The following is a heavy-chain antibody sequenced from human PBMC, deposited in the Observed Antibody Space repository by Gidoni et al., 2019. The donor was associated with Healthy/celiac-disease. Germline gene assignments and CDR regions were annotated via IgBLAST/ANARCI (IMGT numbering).Heavy chain of an antibody. Sequence: QVQLQESGPGLVKPSETLSLTCTVSGYSISSGYYWGWIRQPPGKGLEWIGSIYHSGSTYYNPSLKSRVTISVDTSKNQFSLKLSSVTAADTAVYYCARVLNEKSGPDRSRYSNYADNWFDPWGQGTLVTVYS. D-gene: IGHD4-4*01. CDR2: IYHSGST. CDR3: ARVLNEKSGPDRSRYSNYADNWFDP. CDR1: GYSISSGYY. J-gene: IGHJ5*02. V-gene: IGHV4-38-2*02.